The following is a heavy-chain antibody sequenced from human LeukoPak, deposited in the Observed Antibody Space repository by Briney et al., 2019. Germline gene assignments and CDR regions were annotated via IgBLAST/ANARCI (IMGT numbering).Heavy chain of an antibody. CDR1: GFTFSDYY. CDR3: ARAQDIVATIAY. Sequence: GGSLRLSCAASGFTFSDYYMSWIRQAPGKGLEWVSYISSSGSTIYYADSVKGRFTISRDNAKNSLYLQMNSLRAEDTAVYCCARAQDIVATIAYWGQGTLVTVSS. D-gene: IGHD5-12*01. V-gene: IGHV3-11*04. J-gene: IGHJ4*02. CDR2: ISSSGSTI.